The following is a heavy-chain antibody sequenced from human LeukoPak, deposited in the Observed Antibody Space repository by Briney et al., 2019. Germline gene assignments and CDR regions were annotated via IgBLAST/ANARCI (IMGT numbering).Heavy chain of an antibody. CDR1: GVTFSSYD. V-gene: IGHV3-48*03. CDR3: ARDLVSGAYTFDI. D-gene: IGHD3-16*01. J-gene: IGHJ3*02. CDR2: ISGSGTTI. Sequence: PGGSLRLSCAASGVTFSSYDVNWVRQAPGKGLEWVSYISGSGTTIYYADSVKGRFTISRDYSKNSLYLQMNSLRAEDTAVYYCARDLVSGAYTFDIWGQGTMVTVSS.